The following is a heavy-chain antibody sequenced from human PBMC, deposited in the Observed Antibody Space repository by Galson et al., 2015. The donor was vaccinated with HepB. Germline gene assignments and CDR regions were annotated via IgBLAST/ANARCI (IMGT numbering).Heavy chain of an antibody. J-gene: IGHJ4*02. V-gene: IGHV3-30-3*01. CDR1: GFTFSSYA. CDR3: ARDPGHWGLYFDY. Sequence: SLRLSCAASGFTFSSYAMHWVRQAPGKGLEWVAVISYDGSNKYYADSVKGRFTISRDNSKNTLYLQMNSLRAEDTAVYYCARDPGHWGLYFDYWGQGTLVTVSS. CDR2: ISYDGSNK. D-gene: IGHD3-16*01.